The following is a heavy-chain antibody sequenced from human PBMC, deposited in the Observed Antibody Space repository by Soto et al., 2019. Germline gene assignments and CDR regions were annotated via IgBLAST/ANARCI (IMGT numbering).Heavy chain of an antibody. Sequence: GASVKVSCKASGYTFSNYGVSWVRQAPGQGLEWMGWISPNSGGTNYAQKLQGWVTMTRDTSISTAYMELSRLRSDDTAVYYCARSHPRYCSSTSCYAVDYWGQGTLVTVSS. CDR2: ISPNSGGT. D-gene: IGHD2-2*01. J-gene: IGHJ4*02. CDR3: ARSHPRYCSSTSCYAVDY. CDR1: GYTFSNYG. V-gene: IGHV1-2*04.